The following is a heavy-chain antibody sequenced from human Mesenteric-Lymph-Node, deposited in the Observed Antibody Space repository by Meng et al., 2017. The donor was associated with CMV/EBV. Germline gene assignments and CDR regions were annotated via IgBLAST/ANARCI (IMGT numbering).Heavy chain of an antibody. J-gene: IGHJ4*02. D-gene: IGHD2/OR15-2a*01. CDR3: AKSRSSTPGIVDD. CDR1: GVSVTSGAYH. CDR2: IYGTGIT. V-gene: IGHV4-61*08. Sequence: QVPLQGSGPGLVKPSEPLSLTCIVSGVSVTSGAYHWSWIRQSPGKGLEWIGYIYGTGITIYNPSLKSRVTILLETSKNQFSLKLNSVTTTDTAVYYCAKSRSSTPGIVDDWGQGTLVTVSS.